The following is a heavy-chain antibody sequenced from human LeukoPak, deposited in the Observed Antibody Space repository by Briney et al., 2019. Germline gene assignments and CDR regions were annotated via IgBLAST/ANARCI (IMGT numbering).Heavy chain of an antibody. J-gene: IGHJ4*02. CDR2: IYYSGRT. CDR1: GDSISSSSYY. D-gene: IGHD5-12*01. Sequence: SETLSLTCTVSGDSISSSSYYWGWIRQPPGKGLEWIGTIYYSGRTFYNPSLKSRVTISIDTSKNQFSLKLSSVTAADTSVYYCATSWGIYSEDYWGQGTLVTVSS. V-gene: IGHV4-39*01. CDR3: ATSWGIYSEDY.